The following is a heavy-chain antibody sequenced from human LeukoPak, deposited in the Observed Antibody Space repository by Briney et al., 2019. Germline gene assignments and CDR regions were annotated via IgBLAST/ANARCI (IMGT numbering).Heavy chain of an antibody. CDR2: IKQDGSEK. J-gene: IGHJ4*02. CDR1: GFTFSSYW. V-gene: IGHV3-7*01. Sequence: GGSLRLSCAASGFTFSSYWMSWVRQAPGKGLEWVANIKQDGSEKYYVDSVKGRFTISRDNAKNSLYLQMNSLRAEDTAVYYCARESSAYSYGSGSYYKEGASDYWGQGALVTVSS. CDR3: ARESSAYSYGSGSYYKEGASDY. D-gene: IGHD3-10*01.